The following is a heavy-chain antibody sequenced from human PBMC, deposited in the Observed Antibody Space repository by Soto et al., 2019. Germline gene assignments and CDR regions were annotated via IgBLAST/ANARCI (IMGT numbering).Heavy chain of an antibody. CDR2: MSHDGNIK. CDR1: GFTFSSHT. Sequence: QVQLVESGGGVVQPGGSLRLSCAASGFTFSSHTMHWVRQAPGKGLEWLSLMSHDGNIKFYADSVKGRFTISRDNSKNTLYLPMNNLIAEATALYYCARTPFLINVARGNYWGQGTLVTVSS. J-gene: IGHJ4*02. CDR3: ARTPFLINVARGNY. D-gene: IGHD3-3*02. V-gene: IGHV3-30-3*01.